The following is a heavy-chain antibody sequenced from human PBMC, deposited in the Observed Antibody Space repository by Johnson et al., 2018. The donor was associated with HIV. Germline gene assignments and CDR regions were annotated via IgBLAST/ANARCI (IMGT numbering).Heavy chain of an antibody. J-gene: IGHJ3*02. CDR3: ARDYDLAARPVAFDI. Sequence: QMLLVESGGGVVQPGRSLRLSCAASGFTFSSYGMHWVRQAPGKGLEWVAVISYDGSNKYYVDSVKGRFTISRDNAKNSLYLQMNSLRAEDTAVYYCARDYDLAARPVAFDIWGQGTMVTVSS. D-gene: IGHD6-6*01. CDR1: GFTFSSYG. V-gene: IGHV3-30*03. CDR2: ISYDGSNK.